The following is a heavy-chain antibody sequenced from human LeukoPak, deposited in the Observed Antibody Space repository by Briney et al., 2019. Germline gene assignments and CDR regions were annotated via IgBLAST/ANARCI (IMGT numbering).Heavy chain of an antibody. CDR3: ARAKYDFWSGPHYFDY. J-gene: IGHJ4*02. V-gene: IGHV3-7*01. CDR2: IKQDGSEK. CDR1: GFTFSSYW. Sequence: GGSLRLSCAASGFTFSSYWMSWVRQAPGKGLEWVANIKQDGSEKYYVDSVKGRFTISRDNAKNSLYLQMNSLRAEDTAVYYCARAKYDFWSGPHYFDYWGQGTLVTVSS. D-gene: IGHD3-3*01.